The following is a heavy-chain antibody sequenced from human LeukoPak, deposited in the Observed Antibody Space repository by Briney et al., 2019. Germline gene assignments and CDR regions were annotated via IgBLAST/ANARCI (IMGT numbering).Heavy chain of an antibody. D-gene: IGHD2-15*01. V-gene: IGHV4-61*02. CDR2: IYTSGST. CDR1: GGSLSSSSYY. J-gene: IGHJ4*02. CDR3: ARESPVRMFDY. Sequence: SETLSLTCTVSGGSLSSSSYYWSWIRQPAGKGLEWIGRIYTSGSTNYNPSLKSRVTISVDTSKNQFSLKLSSVTAADTAVYYCARESPVRMFDYWGQGTLVTVSS.